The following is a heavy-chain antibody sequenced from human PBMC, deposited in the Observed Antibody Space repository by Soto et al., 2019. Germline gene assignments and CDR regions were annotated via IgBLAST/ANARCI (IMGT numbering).Heavy chain of an antibody. J-gene: IGHJ4*02. CDR2: IYYSGST. V-gene: IGHV4-59*01. CDR3: ERGRDGYRYHY. CDR1: GGSISSYY. D-gene: IGHD5-18*01. Sequence: RSETLSLTCTVSGGSISSYYWSWIRQPPGKGLEWIGYIYYSGSTNYNPSLKSRVTISVDTSKNQFSLKLSSVTAADTAVYYCERGRDGYRYHYWGPGTLVTVSS.